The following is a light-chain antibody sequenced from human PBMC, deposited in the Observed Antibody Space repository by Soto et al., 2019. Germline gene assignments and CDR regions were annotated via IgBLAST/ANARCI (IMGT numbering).Light chain of an antibody. J-gene: IGLJ1*01. V-gene: IGLV2-23*01. CDR3: CSCAGSGSYV. CDR1: SSDVGRYSL. Sequence: QSVLTQPASVSGSPGQSITISCTGASSDVGRYSLVSWYQHHPGKAPKLVIYEDNKWPSGVSNRFSGSKSGNTASLTISGLQAEDEADYYCCSCAGSGSYVFGTGTKVTVL. CDR2: EDN.